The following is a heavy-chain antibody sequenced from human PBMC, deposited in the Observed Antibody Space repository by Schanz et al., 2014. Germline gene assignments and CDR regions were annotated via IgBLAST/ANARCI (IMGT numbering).Heavy chain of an antibody. J-gene: IGHJ4*02. CDR2: ISSTSTYL. D-gene: IGHD3-16*01. V-gene: IGHV3-21*01. CDR3: ARGTPFLCDY. CDR1: GFTFTNLG. Sequence: VQLVESGGGVVQPGGSLRLSCAASGFTFTNLGMHWVRRAPGKGLEWVSSISSTSTYLYYADSGKGRFTSSRDSARNSLYLQMSSLRAEDTAVYYCARGTPFLCDYWGQGTLVTVSS.